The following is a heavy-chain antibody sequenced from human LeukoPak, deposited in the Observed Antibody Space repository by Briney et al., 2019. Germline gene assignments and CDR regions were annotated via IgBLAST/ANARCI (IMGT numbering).Heavy chain of an antibody. CDR1: GFIVSQNY. D-gene: IGHD3-16*02. Sequence: GGSLRLSCAASGFIVSQNYMSWVRQAPGKGLEWVSVIFRGDDTNYVDSVKGRFTIFRDNSKNTLYLQMNSLRAEDTAVYYCAKGGSYRSQPYFDYWGQGTPVTVSS. CDR3: AKGGSYRSQPYFDY. J-gene: IGHJ4*02. V-gene: IGHV3-66*01. CDR2: IFRGDDT.